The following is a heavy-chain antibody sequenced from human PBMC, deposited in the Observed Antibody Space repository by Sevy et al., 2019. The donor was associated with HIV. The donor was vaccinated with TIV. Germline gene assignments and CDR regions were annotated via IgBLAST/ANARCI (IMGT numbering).Heavy chain of an antibody. V-gene: IGHV1-2*02. CDR2: INPNSGGT. D-gene: IGHD3-22*01. Sequence: ASVKVSCKASGYTFTGYYIRWVRQAPGQGLEWMGWINPNSGGTYFAKKFQDSVTMTTDTSVNTAYMELRSLRFDDTAVSYCARMGDYYDRSGYYPLRFWGQGTLVTVSS. CDR1: GYTFTGYY. CDR3: ARMGDYYDRSGYYPLRF. J-gene: IGHJ4*02.